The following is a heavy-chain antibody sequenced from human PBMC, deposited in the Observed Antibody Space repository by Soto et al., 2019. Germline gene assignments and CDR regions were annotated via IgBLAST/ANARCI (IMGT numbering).Heavy chain of an antibody. CDR3: AREPLYSSGWYGWFDP. CDR2: ISSSGSTI. Sequence: EVQLVESGGGLVQPGGSLRLSCAASGFTFSSYEMNWVRQAPGKGLEWVSYISSSGSTIYYADSVKGRFTISRDNAKNSLYLQMNSLRAEDTAVYYCAREPLYSSGWYGWFDPWGQGTLVTVSS. D-gene: IGHD6-19*01. V-gene: IGHV3-48*03. J-gene: IGHJ5*02. CDR1: GFTFSSYE.